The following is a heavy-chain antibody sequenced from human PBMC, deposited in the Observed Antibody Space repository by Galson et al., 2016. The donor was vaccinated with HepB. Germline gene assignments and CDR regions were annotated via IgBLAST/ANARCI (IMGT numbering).Heavy chain of an antibody. CDR1: GFTFTSYS. V-gene: IGHV3-7*01. J-gene: IGHJ4*02. D-gene: IGHD2-8*02. Sequence: SLRLSCAATGFTFTSYSMTWVRQAPGKGLEWVGNINRDGSETNYVYSVKGRFTISRDNAKNSLFLQMNSLRVGDTAVYYCTRGNLVGYWGQGTLVIVSS. CDR2: INRDGSET. CDR3: TRGNLVGY.